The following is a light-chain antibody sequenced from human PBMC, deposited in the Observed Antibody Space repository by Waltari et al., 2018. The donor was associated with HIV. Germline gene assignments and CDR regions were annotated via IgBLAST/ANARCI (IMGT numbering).Light chain of an antibody. Sequence: DIQMTQSPSTLSASVGDRVTITCRASQSISSWLAWYQQKPGKVPKLLIYKASSLESGVPTRFSGSGAGTEFTLTIRRMQRDDFATYYCQQYSVYPLTFGGGTKVEIK. J-gene: IGKJ4*01. CDR1: QSISSW. CDR3: QQYSVYPLT. CDR2: KAS. V-gene: IGKV1-5*03.